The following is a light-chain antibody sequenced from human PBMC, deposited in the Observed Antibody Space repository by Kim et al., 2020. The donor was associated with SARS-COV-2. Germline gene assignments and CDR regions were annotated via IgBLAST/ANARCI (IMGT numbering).Light chain of an antibody. Sequence: LCHGEQPTLSCRASQSVSRYVASYQQKRGQDPRLLIYEASNRATGSPARFSGSGSETGFTLTISSLEREDFAVYYCQQRRNWLITFGQGTRLEIK. V-gene: IGKV3-11*01. J-gene: IGKJ5*01. CDR2: EAS. CDR3: QQRRNWLIT. CDR1: QSVSRY.